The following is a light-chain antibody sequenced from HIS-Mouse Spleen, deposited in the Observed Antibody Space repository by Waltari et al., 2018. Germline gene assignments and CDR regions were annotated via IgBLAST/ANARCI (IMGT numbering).Light chain of an antibody. CDR1: RRDVGGYNY. J-gene: IGLJ2*01. CDR3: CSYAGSYPVV. CDR2: DVS. V-gene: IGLV2-11*01. Sequence: QSALTQPRPVSGSPGQSVTISCTGTRRDVGGYNYVPWYQQHPGKAPKLMIYDVSKRPSGVPDRFSGSKSGNTASLTISGLQAEDEADYYCCSYAGSYPVVFGGGTKLTVL.